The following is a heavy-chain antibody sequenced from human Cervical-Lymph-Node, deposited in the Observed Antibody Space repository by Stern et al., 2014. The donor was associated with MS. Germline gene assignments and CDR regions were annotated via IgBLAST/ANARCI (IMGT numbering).Heavy chain of an antibody. V-gene: IGHV5-51*01. CDR3: ARHVQGFDY. CDR1: GYSFTIYY. CDR2: IYPYDSDN. J-gene: IGHJ4*02. Sequence: EVQLVQSGAEVKKPGGSLKLSCKLSGYSFTIYYIAWVRQTPGKGLEWMGTIYPYDSDNTSIPSVQGQVTISADKSITTAYLQWSSLRASDTAMYYCARHVQGFDYWGQGTLVTVSS.